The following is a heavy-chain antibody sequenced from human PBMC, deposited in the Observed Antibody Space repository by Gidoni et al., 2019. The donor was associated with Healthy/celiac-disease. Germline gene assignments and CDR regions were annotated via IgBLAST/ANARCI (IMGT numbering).Heavy chain of an antibody. CDR2: ISSSSSYI. Sequence: EVQLVESGGGLVKPGGSLRLACAASGFTFSSYSMHGVRQAPGKGLEWVSSISSSSSYIYYADSVKGRFTISRDNAKNSLYLQMNSLRAEDTAVYYCARAFPLYSGSSRDDNWFDPWGQGTLVTVSS. CDR3: ARAFPLYSGSSRDDNWFDP. CDR1: GFTFSSYS. D-gene: IGHD1-26*01. V-gene: IGHV3-21*01. J-gene: IGHJ5*02.